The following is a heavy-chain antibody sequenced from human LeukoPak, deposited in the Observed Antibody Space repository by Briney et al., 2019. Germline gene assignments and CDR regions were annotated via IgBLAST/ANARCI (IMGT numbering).Heavy chain of an antibody. D-gene: IGHD2-2*01. J-gene: IGHJ3*02. V-gene: IGHV4-4*07. CDR3: ARVQLPATKGAFDI. CDR1: GGSISTYY. CDR2: IYTSGGT. Sequence: PSETLSLTCSVSGGSISTYYWSWIRQPAGRGLEGIGRIYTSGGTNYNPSLKSRVTMSVDTSKNQFSLRMTSVTAADTALYWCARVQLPATKGAFDIWGQGTMVTVPS.